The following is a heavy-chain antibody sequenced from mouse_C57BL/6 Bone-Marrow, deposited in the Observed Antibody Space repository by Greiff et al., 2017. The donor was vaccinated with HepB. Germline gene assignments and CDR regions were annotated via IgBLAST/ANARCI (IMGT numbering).Heavy chain of an antibody. J-gene: IGHJ4*01. CDR1: GYTFTSYW. CDR2: IDPSDSYT. Sequence: QVQLQQPGAELVKPGASVKLSCKASGYTFTSYWMQWVKQRPGQGLEWIGEIDPSDSYTNYNQKFKGKATLTVDTSSSTAYMQLSSLTSEDSAVYYCARVLFYAMDYWGQGTSVTVSS. CDR3: ARVLFYAMDY. V-gene: IGHV1-50*01.